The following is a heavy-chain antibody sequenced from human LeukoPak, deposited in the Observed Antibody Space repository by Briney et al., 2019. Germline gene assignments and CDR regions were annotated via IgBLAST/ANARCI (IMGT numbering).Heavy chain of an antibody. J-gene: IGHJ4*02. CDR3: AGYQAGYSSGPFDY. CDR2: IYYSGST. D-gene: IGHD6-19*01. CDR1: GGSISSYY. Sequence: PSETLSLTCTVSGGSISSYYWSWIRQPPGKGLEWIGYIYYSGSTNYNPSLKSRVTISVDTSKNRFSLKLSSVTAADTAVYYCAGYQAGYSSGPFDYWGQGTLVTVSS. V-gene: IGHV4-59*01.